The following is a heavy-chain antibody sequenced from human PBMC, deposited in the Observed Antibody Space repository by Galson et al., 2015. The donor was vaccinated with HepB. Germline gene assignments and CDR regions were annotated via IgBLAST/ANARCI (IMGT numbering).Heavy chain of an antibody. Sequence: SVKVSCKASGGTFSSYTISWVRQAPGQGLEWMGRIIPILGIANYAQKFQGRVTITADKSTSTADMELSSLRSEDTAVYYCAREPIAAAGSPFDYWGQGTLVTVSS. CDR1: GGTFSSYT. J-gene: IGHJ4*02. CDR2: IIPILGIA. D-gene: IGHD6-13*01. CDR3: AREPIAAAGSPFDY. V-gene: IGHV1-69*04.